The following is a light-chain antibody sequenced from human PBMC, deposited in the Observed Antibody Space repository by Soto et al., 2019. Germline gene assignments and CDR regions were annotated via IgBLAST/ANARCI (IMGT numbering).Light chain of an antibody. CDR2: GAS. J-gene: IGKJ2*01. V-gene: IGKV3-20*01. CDR1: QSVDSNY. CDR3: QHYSFSSYT. Sequence: EIVLTQSPGTLSLSPGERATLSCRASQSVDSNYLAWYQQRPGQAPRLLTHGASSRATGIPDRFSGSGSGTDFSLTISRLETEDFAVYYCQHYSFSSYTFGQGTKLEIK.